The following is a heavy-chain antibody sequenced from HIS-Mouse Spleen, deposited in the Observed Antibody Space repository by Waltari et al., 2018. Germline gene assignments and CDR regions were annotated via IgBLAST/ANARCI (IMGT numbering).Heavy chain of an antibody. CDR3: ARDGYSGYGHDAFDI. CDR1: GGSIRSSSYY. D-gene: IGHD5-12*01. Sequence: QLQLQESGPGLVKPSATLSLTCTVPGGSIRSSSYYWGWIRQPPGKGLEWIGSIYYSGSTYYNPSLKSRVTISVDTSKNQFSLKLSSVTAADTAVYYCARDGYSGYGHDAFDIWGQGTMVTVSS. V-gene: IGHV4-39*07. J-gene: IGHJ3*02. CDR2: IYYSGST.